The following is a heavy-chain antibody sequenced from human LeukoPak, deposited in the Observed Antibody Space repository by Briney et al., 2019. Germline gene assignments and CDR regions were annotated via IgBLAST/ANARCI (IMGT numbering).Heavy chain of an antibody. D-gene: IGHD1-26*01. J-gene: IGHJ1*01. V-gene: IGHV4-39*01. CDR3: ARHVVTVGAKKPVYFQH. CDR2: IYYSGST. CDR1: GGSISSSSYY. Sequence: SETLSLTCTVSGGSISSSSYYWGWIRQPPGKGLEWIGSIYYSGSTYYNPSLKSRVTISVDTSKNQFSLKLSSVTAADTAVYYCARHVVTVGAKKPVYFQHWGQGTLVTVSS.